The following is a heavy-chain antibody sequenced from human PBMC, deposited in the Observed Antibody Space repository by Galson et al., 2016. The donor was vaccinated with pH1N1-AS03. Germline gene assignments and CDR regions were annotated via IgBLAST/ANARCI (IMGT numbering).Heavy chain of an antibody. D-gene: IGHD6-19*01. CDR2: INQDGSVK. CDR3: ARDASHSGSAWYYFDD. CDR1: GFTSNTYW. Sequence: SLRLSCAVSGFTSNTYWMGWVRQAPGKGLEWVAYINQDGSVKYYVESVTGRFTISRDNAKNSLFLQMNSLRAEDTAVYYCARDASHSGSAWYYFDDWGQGILVTVSS. V-gene: IGHV3-7*03. J-gene: IGHJ4*02.